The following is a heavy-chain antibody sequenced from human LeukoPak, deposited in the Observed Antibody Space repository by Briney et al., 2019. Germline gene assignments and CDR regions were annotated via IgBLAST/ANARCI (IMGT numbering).Heavy chain of an antibody. V-gene: IGHV4-59*01. D-gene: IGHD2-2*01. CDR3: ARGGASSIPFDP. CDR2: IHNSGST. Sequence: SETLSLTCTVSGGSISIYYWSWIRQPPGKGLEWIGFIHNSGSTKYNPSLMSRVTISVDTSKNQFSLKLSSVTAAETAVYYCARGGASSIPFDPWGQGTLVTVSS. CDR1: GGSISIYY. J-gene: IGHJ5*02.